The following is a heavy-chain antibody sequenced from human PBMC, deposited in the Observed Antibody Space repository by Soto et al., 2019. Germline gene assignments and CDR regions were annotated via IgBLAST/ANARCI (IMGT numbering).Heavy chain of an antibody. V-gene: IGHV1-69*06. CDR1: GGTFSSYA. Sequence: QVQLVQSGAEVKKPGSSVKVSCKASGGTFSSYAISWVRQAPGQGLEWMGGIIPIFGTANYAQKFQGRVTITADKSTSTAYMELSSLRSEDTAVYYCARAAKHGNSGYGKYYYYGMDVWGQGTTVTVSS. CDR2: IIPIFGTA. CDR3: ARAAKHGNSGYGKYYYYGMDV. D-gene: IGHD5-12*01. J-gene: IGHJ6*02.